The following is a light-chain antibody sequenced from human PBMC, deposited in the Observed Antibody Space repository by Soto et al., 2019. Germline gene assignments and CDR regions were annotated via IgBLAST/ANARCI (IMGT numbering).Light chain of an antibody. CDR3: QQRSSWPPIT. V-gene: IGKV3-11*01. CDR1: QSVRSER. Sequence: EIVLTQSPDTLSLSPGERATLSCRASQSVRSERLAWYQQKRGQAPTLLIFDASNRATGIPARFSGSGSGTDFTLTISSLEPEDFAVYYCQQRSSWPPITFGQGTRLEIK. CDR2: DAS. J-gene: IGKJ5*01.